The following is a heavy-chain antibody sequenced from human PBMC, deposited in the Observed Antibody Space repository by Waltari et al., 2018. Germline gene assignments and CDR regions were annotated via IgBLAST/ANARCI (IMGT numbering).Heavy chain of an antibody. CDR1: GFTFSHYW. CDR3: GRSGKPGGVDV. J-gene: IGHJ6*02. CDR2: VNSDASTT. V-gene: IGHV3-74*01. Sequence: EVQLVESGGGLVQPGGSLRLSCAAAGFTFSHYWMPWVRQGPGKGLVWVARVNSDASTTTDADSVKGRFTISRDNAKNTLYLQMNSLRDDDTAVYYCGRSGKPGGVDVWGQGTTVTVSS.